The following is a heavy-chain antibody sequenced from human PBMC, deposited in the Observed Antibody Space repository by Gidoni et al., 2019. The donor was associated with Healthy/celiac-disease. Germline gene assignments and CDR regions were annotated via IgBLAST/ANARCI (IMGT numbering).Heavy chain of an antibody. CDR3: AKRGVGYYDSSGYYLDY. CDR2: SSGSGGST. Sequence: EVQLLESGGGLVQPGGSLRLSCAASGFTFSSYAMSWVRQAPGKGLEWVSASSGSGGSTYYADSVKGRFTISRDNSKNTLYLQMNSLRAEDTAVYYCAKRGVGYYDSSGYYLDYWGQGTLVTVSS. J-gene: IGHJ4*02. V-gene: IGHV3-23*01. D-gene: IGHD3-22*01. CDR1: GFTFSSYA.